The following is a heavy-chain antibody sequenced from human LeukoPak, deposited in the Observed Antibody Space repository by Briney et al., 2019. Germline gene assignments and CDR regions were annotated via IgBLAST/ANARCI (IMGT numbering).Heavy chain of an antibody. V-gene: IGHV4-4*02. CDR1: GGSISSSNW. CDR2: IYHSGST. D-gene: IGHD7-27*01. CDR3: ARDKSGDKAYGFDI. Sequence: SETLSLTCAVSGGSISSSNWWSWVRQPPGKGLEWFGEIYHSGSTNYNPSLKSRVTISVDKSKNQFSLKLSSVTAADTAVYYCARDKSGDKAYGFDIWGQGTMVTVSS. J-gene: IGHJ3*02.